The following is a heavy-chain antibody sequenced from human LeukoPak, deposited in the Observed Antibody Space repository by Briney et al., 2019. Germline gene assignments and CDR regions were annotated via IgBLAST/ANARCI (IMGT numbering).Heavy chain of an antibody. J-gene: IGHJ6*02. Sequence: PGGSLRLSCAASGFTFSSYSMNWVRQAPGKGLEWVSSISSSGSTIYYADSVKGRFTISRDNAKNSLYLQMNSLRAEDTAVYYCARGYCSGGSCYRRDYYYGMDVWGQGTTVTVSS. V-gene: IGHV3-21*04. D-gene: IGHD2-15*01. CDR1: GFTFSSYS. CDR2: ISSSGSTI. CDR3: ARGYCSGGSCYRRDYYYGMDV.